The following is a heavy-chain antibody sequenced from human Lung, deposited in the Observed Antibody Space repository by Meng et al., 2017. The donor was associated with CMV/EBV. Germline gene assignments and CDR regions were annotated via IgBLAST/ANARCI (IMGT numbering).Heavy chain of an antibody. V-gene: IGHV3-15*01. J-gene: IGHJ5*02. Sequence: GESLKISCAASGFTFSNAWMSWVRQAPGKGLEWVGRIKSKTDGGTTDYAAPVKGRFTISRDDSKNTLYLQMNSLKTEDTSVYYCTTGRDVGATTEPWGQGTXVTVYS. CDR1: GFTFSNAW. D-gene: IGHD1-26*01. CDR3: TTGRDVGATTEP. CDR2: IKSKTDGGTT.